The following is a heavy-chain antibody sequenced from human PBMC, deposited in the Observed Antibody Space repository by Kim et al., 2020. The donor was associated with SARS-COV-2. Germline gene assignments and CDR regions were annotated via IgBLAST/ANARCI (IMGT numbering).Heavy chain of an antibody. V-gene: IGHV4-59*01. CDR3: ARDIAAAGTNYYYYYGMDV. D-gene: IGHD6-13*01. CDR2: IYYSGST. J-gene: IGHJ6*02. Sequence: SETLSLTCTVSGGSISSYYWSWIRQPPGKGLEWIGYIYYSGSTNYNPSLKSRVTISVDTSKNQFSLKLSSVTAADTAVYYCARDIAAAGTNYYYYYGMDVWGQGTTVTVSS. CDR1: GGSISSYY.